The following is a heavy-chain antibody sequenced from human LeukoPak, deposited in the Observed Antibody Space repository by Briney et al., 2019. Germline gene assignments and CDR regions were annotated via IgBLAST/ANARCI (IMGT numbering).Heavy chain of an antibody. J-gene: IGHJ4*02. CDR1: GFTFSSYS. D-gene: IGHD5-24*01. CDR3: VVRGVRDGYPRFDY. Sequence: GGSLRLSCAASGFTFSSYSMNWVRQAPGKGLEWVSCISSSSSLIYYADSVKGRFTISRDNAKNSLFLQMDSLRPEDTAVYYCVVRGVRDGYPRFDYWGQGTLVTVSS. CDR2: ISSSSSLI. V-gene: IGHV3-21*01.